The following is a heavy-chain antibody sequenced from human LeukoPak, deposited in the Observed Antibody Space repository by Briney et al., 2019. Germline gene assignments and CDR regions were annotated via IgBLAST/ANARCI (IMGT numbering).Heavy chain of an antibody. CDR1: GYSISSGYH. Sequence: PSETLSLTCAVSGYSISSGYHWGRIRQSPGKGLEWIGSIFHSGNTYYNPSLKSRVTLSVDTSMNQFSLKLTSLTAADTAVYYCARTLYCIGTTCYSPELFKSWGQGTLVIVSS. CDR2: IFHSGNT. J-gene: IGHJ5*02. CDR3: ARTLYCIGTTCYSPELFKS. V-gene: IGHV4-38-2*01. D-gene: IGHD2-2*01.